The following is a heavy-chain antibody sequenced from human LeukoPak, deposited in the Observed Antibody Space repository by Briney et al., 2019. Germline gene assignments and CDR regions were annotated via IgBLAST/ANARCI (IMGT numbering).Heavy chain of an antibody. D-gene: IGHD4-17*01. V-gene: IGHV1-8*01. CDR3: ARGGYGDYGDYYYYGMDV. J-gene: IGHJ6*02. CDR1: GYTFTSYD. Sequence: ASVKVSCMASGYTFTSYDINWVRPATGQGLEWMGWINPNSGNTGYAQKFQGRVTMTRNTPISTAYMELSSLRSEDTAVYYCARGGYGDYGDYYYYGMDVWGQGTTVTVSS. CDR2: INPNSGNT.